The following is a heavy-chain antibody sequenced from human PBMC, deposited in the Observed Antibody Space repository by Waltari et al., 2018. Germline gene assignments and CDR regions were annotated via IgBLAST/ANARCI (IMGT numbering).Heavy chain of an antibody. V-gene: IGHV3-23*01. Sequence: VRQAPGKWLEWVSAISGSGGSTYYADSVKGRFTISRDNSKNTLYLQMNSLRAEDTAVYYCAKEGYYYGMDVWGQGTTVTVSS. J-gene: IGHJ6*02. CDR3: AKEGYYYGMDV. CDR2: ISGSGGST.